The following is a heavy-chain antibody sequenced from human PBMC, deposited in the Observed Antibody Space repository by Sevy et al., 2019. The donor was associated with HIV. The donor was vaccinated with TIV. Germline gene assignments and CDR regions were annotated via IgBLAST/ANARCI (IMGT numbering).Heavy chain of an antibody. V-gene: IGHV3-53*01. CDR2: LYSGGST. CDR3: ARNLGPRGTLDI. D-gene: IGHD3-16*01. Sequence: GGSLRLSCAASGFTVSNTYMSWVRQAPGKGLEWVSVLYSGGSTYSADSVKGRFTISRDNSKTTLYLQMNSLRAEDTAVYYCARNLGPRGTLDIWGQGTMVTVSS. CDR1: GFTVSNTY. J-gene: IGHJ3*02.